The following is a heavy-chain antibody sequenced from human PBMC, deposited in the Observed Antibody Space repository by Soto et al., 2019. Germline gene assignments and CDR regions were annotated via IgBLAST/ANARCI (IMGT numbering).Heavy chain of an antibody. V-gene: IGHV3-7*05. CDR1: GFTFCNYW. CDR3: ARGGGHTYGRLPGVY. J-gene: IGHJ4*02. D-gene: IGHD5-18*01. Sequence: EVQLVESGGGLVQPGGALRLSCAASGFTFCNYWMTWVRQAPGKGPEWVAHVKQDGSEKYHVDSVKGRFTISRDNAKNSLYLQMNSLRAEDTAVYYCARGGGHTYGRLPGVYWGQGILVTVSS. CDR2: VKQDGSEK.